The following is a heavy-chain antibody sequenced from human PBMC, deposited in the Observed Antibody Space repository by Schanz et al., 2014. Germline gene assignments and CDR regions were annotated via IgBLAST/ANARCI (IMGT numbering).Heavy chain of an antibody. CDR2: IWSDGSRT. CDR3: AKVVASGPTTGPFDP. D-gene: IGHD1-26*01. CDR1: GCTFRRYV. J-gene: IGHJ5*02. Sequence: VQLVESGGGVVQPGRSLRLSCAASGCTFRRYVMHWVRQAPGKGLEWVAFIWSDGSRTYHAESVKGRFTISRDNSRNTLYLQMDSLRDEDTALYYCAKVVASGPTTGPFDPWGQGTLVTVSS. V-gene: IGHV3-30*02.